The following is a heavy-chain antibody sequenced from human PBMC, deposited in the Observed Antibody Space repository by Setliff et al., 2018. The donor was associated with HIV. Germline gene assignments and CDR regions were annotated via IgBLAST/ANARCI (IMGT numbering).Heavy chain of an antibody. Sequence: GGSLRLSCAASGFTFSSYSMNWVRQAPGKGLEWVSSISTTGNYIHYADSVKGRFTISRDNAKNSLYLQMNSLRAEDTAAYYCARDRERWLQSRLFDPWGQGMLVTVSS. CDR2: ISTTGNYI. CDR1: GFTFSSYS. D-gene: IGHD4-4*01. V-gene: IGHV3-21*01. CDR3: ARDRERWLQSRLFDP. J-gene: IGHJ5*02.